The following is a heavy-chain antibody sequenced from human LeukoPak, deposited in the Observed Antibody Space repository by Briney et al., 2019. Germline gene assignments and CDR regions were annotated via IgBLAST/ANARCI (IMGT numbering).Heavy chain of an antibody. V-gene: IGHV3-30*18. CDR1: GFSVSNSG. CDR2: ISHDGSNK. D-gene: IGHD3-22*01. CDR3: AKQGVYYYDSSGSYFDY. Sequence: GGSLRLSCAASGFSVSNSGMHWVRQAPGKGLEWVAVISHDGSNKYYADSVKGRFTISRDNSKNTLYLQLNSLRAEDTAVYYCAKQGVYYYDSSGSYFDYWGQGTLVTVSS. J-gene: IGHJ4*02.